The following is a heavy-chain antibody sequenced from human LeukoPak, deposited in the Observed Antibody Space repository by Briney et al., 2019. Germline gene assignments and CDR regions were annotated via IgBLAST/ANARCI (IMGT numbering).Heavy chain of an antibody. CDR1: GFTFSSYA. Sequence: GGSLRLSCAASGFTFSSYAMHWVRQAPGKGLEWVAVISYDGSNKYYADSVKGRFTISRDNSKNTLYLQMNSLRAEGTAVYYCAREGDGYAYYFDYWGQGTLVTVSS. J-gene: IGHJ4*02. CDR2: ISYDGSNK. CDR3: AREGDGYAYYFDY. D-gene: IGHD5-24*01. V-gene: IGHV3-30*04.